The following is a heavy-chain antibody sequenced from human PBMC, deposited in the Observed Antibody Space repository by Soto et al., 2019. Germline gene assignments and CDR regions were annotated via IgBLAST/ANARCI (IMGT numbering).Heavy chain of an antibody. V-gene: IGHV3-9*01. J-gene: IGHJ4*02. CDR1: VFTFDDYS. CDR2: ISWNSGSI. D-gene: IGHD2-15*01. Sequence: GGSLRLSFSASVFTFDDYSVDGVRQAPGKGLEWVSGISWNSGSIGYADSVKGRFTISRDNAKNSLYLQMNSLRAEDTALYYCAKDGCGGSCYYTPSHFDYWGQGTLVTVSS. CDR3: AKDGCGGSCYYTPSHFDY.